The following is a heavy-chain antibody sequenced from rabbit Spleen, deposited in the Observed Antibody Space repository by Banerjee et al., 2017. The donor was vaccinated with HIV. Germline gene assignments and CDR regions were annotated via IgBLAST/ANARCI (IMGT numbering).Heavy chain of an antibody. CDR3: ARDGYRDIGYDL. CDR1: GIDFSSYYY. V-gene: IGHV1S45*01. J-gene: IGHJ4*01. CDR2: IDAGSSGST. D-gene: IGHD6-1*01. Sequence: QQQLEESGGGLVKPGGTLTLTCKASGIDFSSYYYMCWVRQAPGKGLEWIACIDAGSSGSTYYASWAKGRFTISKTSSTTVTLQMTSLTAADTATYFCARDGYRDIGYDLWGQGTLVTVS.